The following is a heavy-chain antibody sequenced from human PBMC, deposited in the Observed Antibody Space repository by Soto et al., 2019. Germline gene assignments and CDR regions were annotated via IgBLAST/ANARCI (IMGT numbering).Heavy chain of an antibody. CDR3: ARDLFGYYDSSCYHVHFDY. J-gene: IGHJ4*02. V-gene: IGHV4-31*11. CDR2: IYYGGST. D-gene: IGHD3-22*01. CDR1: GYSISSGYY. Sequence: SDTLSLTCAVYGYSISSGYYRGWIRQTPGKGHERIGYIYYGGSTYYHPSLNSRVTKSVNTSKNQVSLKLSSVTAANKAVYYCARDLFGYYDSSCYHVHFDYWGQGTLVTVSS.